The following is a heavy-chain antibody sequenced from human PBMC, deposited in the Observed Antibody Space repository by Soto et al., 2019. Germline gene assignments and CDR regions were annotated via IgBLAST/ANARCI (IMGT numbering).Heavy chain of an antibody. Sequence: SETLSLTCTVSGGSISSGGYYWSWIRQHPGKGLEWIGYIYYSGSTYYNPSLKSRVTISVYTSKNQFSLKLSSVTAADTAVYYCAIGRGFSYGYFDYWGQGTLVTVSS. CDR1: GGSISSGGYY. J-gene: IGHJ4*02. V-gene: IGHV4-31*03. CDR2: IYYSGST. D-gene: IGHD5-18*01. CDR3: AIGRGFSYGYFDY.